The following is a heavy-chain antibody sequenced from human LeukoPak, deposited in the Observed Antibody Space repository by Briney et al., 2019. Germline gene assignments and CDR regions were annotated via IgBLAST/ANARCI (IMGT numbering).Heavy chain of an antibody. D-gene: IGHD2-2*02. V-gene: IGHV3-7*01. J-gene: IGHJ6*02. CDR3: ARGDVGYCSSTSCYTGYYYYYGMDV. Sequence: GGSLRLSCAASGFTFRSYWMSWVRQAPGKGLEWVANIKQDGSEKYYVDSVKGRFTISRDNAKNSLYLQMNSLRAEDTAVYYCARGDVGYCSSTSCYTGYYYYYGMDVWGQGTTVTVSS. CDR1: GFTFRSYW. CDR2: IKQDGSEK.